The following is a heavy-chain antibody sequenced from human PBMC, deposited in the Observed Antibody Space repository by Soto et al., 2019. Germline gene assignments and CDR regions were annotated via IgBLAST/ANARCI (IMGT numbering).Heavy chain of an antibody. CDR3: AKDEVHVEVVARDYYGMDV. J-gene: IGHJ6*02. CDR2: ISYDGRKK. V-gene: IGHV3-30*18. D-gene: IGHD2-15*01. Sequence: QVQLVESGGGVVQPGRSLRLSCVVSGFTFSSYGMHWVRQAPGKGLEWVAVISYDGRKKYYADSVKGRFTISRDNSKNTLYLQMNNLRAEDTAVYYCAKDEVHVEVVARDYYGMDVWGQGTTVTVSS. CDR1: GFTFSSYG.